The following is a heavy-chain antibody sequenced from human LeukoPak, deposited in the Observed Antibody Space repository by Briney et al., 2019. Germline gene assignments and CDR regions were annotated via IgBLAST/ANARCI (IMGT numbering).Heavy chain of an antibody. CDR2: ISAHNSNT. D-gene: IGHD6-6*01. V-gene: IGHV1-18*01. J-gene: IGHJ4*02. CDR3: ARQLSSEHPDFDY. Sequence: ASVKVSCKASGYTFSTYAITWVRQAPGQGLEWMGWISAHNSNTNYAQNFQGRVTMTTDTSTSTVYMELWSLRSDDTAVYYCARQLSSEHPDFDYWGQGTLVTVSP. CDR1: GYTFSTYA.